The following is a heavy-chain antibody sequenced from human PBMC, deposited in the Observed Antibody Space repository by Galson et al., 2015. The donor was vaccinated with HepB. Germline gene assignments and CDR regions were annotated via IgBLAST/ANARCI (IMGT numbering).Heavy chain of an antibody. CDR3: ASRMTPNSSGYYRRAFDI. D-gene: IGHD3-22*01. J-gene: IGHJ3*02. Sequence: SEPLSLTCAVYGGSFSGYYWSWIRQPPGKGLEWIGEINHSGSTNYNPSLKSRVTISVDTSKNQFSLKLSSVTAADTAVYYCASRMTPNSSGYYRRAFDIWGQGTMVTVSS. CDR1: GGSFSGYY. CDR2: INHSGST. V-gene: IGHV4-34*01.